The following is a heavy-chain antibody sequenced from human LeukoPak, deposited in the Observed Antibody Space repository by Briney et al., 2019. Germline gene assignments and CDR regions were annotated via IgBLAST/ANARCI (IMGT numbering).Heavy chain of an antibody. D-gene: IGHD5-18*01. J-gene: IGHJ4*02. CDR3: ARSSLVDTAMVRIGNFDY. Sequence: PSQTLSLTCTVSGGSISSGGDYWSWLRQHPGRGLEWLGYIDYSGSAYYNPSLKSRVTISVDTSRNQFSLKPSSLTAADTAVYYCARSSLVDTAMVRIGNFDYWGQGTLVTVSS. V-gene: IGHV4-31*03. CDR1: GGSISSGGDY. CDR2: IDYSGSA.